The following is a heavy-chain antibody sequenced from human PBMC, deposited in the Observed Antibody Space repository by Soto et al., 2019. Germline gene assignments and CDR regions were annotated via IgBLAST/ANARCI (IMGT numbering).Heavy chain of an antibody. CDR1: GFSLSTSGVG. V-gene: IGHV2-5*02. Sequence: QITLKESGPTLVKPTQTLTLTCTFSGFSLSTSGVGVGWIRRPPGKALEWLALIYWDDDKRYSPSLKSRLTITKDTSKNQVVLTMTIMDPVDTATYYCAHRRSYCSGGSCYSGFDYWGQGTLVTVSS. J-gene: IGHJ4*02. D-gene: IGHD2-15*01. CDR2: IYWDDDK. CDR3: AHRRSYCSGGSCYSGFDY.